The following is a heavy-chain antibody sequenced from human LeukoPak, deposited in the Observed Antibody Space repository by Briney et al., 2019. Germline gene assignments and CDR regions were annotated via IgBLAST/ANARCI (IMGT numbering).Heavy chain of an antibody. CDR2: IRYDGSNK. Sequence: GGSLRLSCGASGFTFSYYGMHWVCQAPGKGLEWVAFIRYDGSNKYYVDSVKGRFTISRDNSNNTVYLQMHSLRAEDTAVYYCARDQCSSASCHLDYWGQGTLVTVSS. J-gene: IGHJ4*02. CDR3: ARDQCSSASCHLDY. D-gene: IGHD2-2*01. V-gene: IGHV3-30*02. CDR1: GFTFSYYG.